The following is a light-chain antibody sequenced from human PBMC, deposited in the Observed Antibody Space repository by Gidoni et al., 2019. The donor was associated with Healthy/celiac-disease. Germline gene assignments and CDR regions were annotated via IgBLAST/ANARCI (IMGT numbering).Light chain of an antibody. CDR2: GAS. CDR1: QSVSSN. Sequence: EIVMTPSPATLSVSPGERATLSCRASQSVSSNLAWYQQKPGQAPRLLIYGASTRATGIPARFSGSGSGTEFTLTISSLQSEDCAVYYCQQYNNWPRRTFGQGTKVEIK. J-gene: IGKJ1*01. CDR3: QQYNNWPRRT. V-gene: IGKV3-15*01.